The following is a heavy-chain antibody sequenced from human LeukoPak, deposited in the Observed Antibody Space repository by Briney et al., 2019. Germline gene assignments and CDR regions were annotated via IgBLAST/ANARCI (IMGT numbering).Heavy chain of an antibody. J-gene: IGHJ4*02. V-gene: IGHV1-58*01. D-gene: IGHD3-3*01. CDR1: GFTFTSSA. CDR2: IVVGSANT. Sequence: ASVKVSCKASGFTFTSSAVQWVRQARGQRLEWIGWIVVGSANTNYAQKFQERVTITRDMSTSTAYMELSSLRSEDTAVYYCAAGPAYYDFWSGSYYFDYWGQGTLVTVSS. CDR3: AAGPAYYDFWSGSYYFDY.